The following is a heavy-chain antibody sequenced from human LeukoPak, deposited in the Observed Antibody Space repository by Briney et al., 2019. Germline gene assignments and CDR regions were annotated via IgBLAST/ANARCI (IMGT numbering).Heavy chain of an antibody. Sequence: PSETLSLTCAVYGGSFSGYYWSWIRQPPGKGLEWIGEINHSGSTNYNPSLKSRVTISVDTSKNQFSLRLSSVTAADTAVYYCARDGYNYASRYYFDYWGQGTLVTVSS. CDR2: INHSGST. J-gene: IGHJ4*02. D-gene: IGHD5-24*01. CDR3: ARDGYNYASRYYFDY. CDR1: GGSFSGYY. V-gene: IGHV4-34*01.